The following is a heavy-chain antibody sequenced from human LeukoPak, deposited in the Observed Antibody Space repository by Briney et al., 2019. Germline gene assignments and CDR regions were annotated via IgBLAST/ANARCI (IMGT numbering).Heavy chain of an antibody. CDR3: AKDILAAGLFFDY. CDR2: ISISGTTT. V-gene: IGHV3-11*01. Sequence: GGSLRLSCAASGFIFSDFYMGRIRQAPGKGLEWVSYISISGTTTNYADSVKGRFTISRDDARNSLYLQMNSLRAEDTAVYYCAKDILAAGLFFDYWGQGTLVTVSS. J-gene: IGHJ4*02. CDR1: GFIFSDFY. D-gene: IGHD6-13*01.